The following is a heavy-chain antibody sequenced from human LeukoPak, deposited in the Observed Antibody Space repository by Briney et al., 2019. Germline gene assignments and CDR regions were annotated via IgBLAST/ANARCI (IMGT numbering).Heavy chain of an antibody. D-gene: IGHD5-12*01. CDR2: IYYSGST. J-gene: IGHJ4*02. V-gene: IGHV4-59*01. Sequence: SETLSLTCTVSGGSISSYYWSWIRQPPGKGLEWIGYIYYSGSTNYNPSLKSRVTISVDTSKNQFSLKLSSVTAADTAMYYCARVSGYDWESFYDYWGQGSLVTVSS. CDR1: GGSISSYY. CDR3: ARVSGYDWESFYDY.